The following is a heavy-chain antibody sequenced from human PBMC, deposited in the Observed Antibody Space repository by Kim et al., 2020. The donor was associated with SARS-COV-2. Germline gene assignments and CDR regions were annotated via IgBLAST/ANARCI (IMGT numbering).Heavy chain of an antibody. CDR2: IYYSGST. CDR1: GGSISSGGYY. V-gene: IGHV4-31*03. D-gene: IGHD2-15*01. CDR3: ARDFYCSGGSCSNNWFDP. Sequence: SETLSLTCTVSGGSISSGGYYWSWIRQHPGKGLEWIGYIYYSGSTYYNPSLKSRVTISVDTSKNQFSLKLSSVTAADTAVYYCARDFYCSGGSCSNNWFDPWGQGTLVTVSS. J-gene: IGHJ5*02.